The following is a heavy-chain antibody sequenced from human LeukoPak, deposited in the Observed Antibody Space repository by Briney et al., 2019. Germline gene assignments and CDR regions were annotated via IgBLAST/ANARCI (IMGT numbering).Heavy chain of an antibody. CDR1: GFTFSSYW. V-gene: IGHV3-7*01. CDR2: IKQDGSEK. CDR3: ARYPQSGPPDY. J-gene: IGHJ4*02. Sequence: GGSLRLSCAASGFTFSSYWMSWVRQAPGKGLEWVANIKQDGSEKYYVDSVEGRFTISRDNAKNSLYLQMNRLRAEGTAVYYCARYPQSGPPDYWGQGTLVTVSS.